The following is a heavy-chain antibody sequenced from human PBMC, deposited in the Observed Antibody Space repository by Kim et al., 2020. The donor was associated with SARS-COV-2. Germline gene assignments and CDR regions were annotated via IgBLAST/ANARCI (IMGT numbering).Heavy chain of an antibody. J-gene: IGHJ5*02. V-gene: IGHV4-31*02. D-gene: IGHD5-18*01. CDR3: ARASTAMAVLFDP. Sequence: PSLQSRVTISVDTSKTQFSLKLSSVTAADTAVYYCARASTAMAVLFDPWGQGTLVTVSS.